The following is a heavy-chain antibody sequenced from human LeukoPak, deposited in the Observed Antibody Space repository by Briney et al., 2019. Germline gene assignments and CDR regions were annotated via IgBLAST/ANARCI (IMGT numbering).Heavy chain of an antibody. CDR2: LSGSGGST. J-gene: IGHJ6*02. CDR1: GFTFSSYA. V-gene: IGHV3-23*01. Sequence: GGSLRLSCAASGFTFSSYAMTWVRQAPGKGLEWVSALSGSGGSTYYADSVKGRVTISRDKSKSTLYLQMNSLRAEDTAVYYCAKGMAWLLSYYVMDVWGQGTTVTVSS. D-gene: IGHD3-3*01. CDR3: AKGMAWLLSYYVMDV.